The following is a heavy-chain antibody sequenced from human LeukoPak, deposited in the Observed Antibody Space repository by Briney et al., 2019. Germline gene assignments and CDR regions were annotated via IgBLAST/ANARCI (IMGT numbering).Heavy chain of an antibody. V-gene: IGHV1-8*03. CDR1: GYTFTSYD. J-gene: IGHJ5*02. CDR3: ARGRGYSYGSWFDP. D-gene: IGHD5-18*01. CDR2: MNPNSGNT. Sequence: ASVKVSCKASGYTFTSYDINWVRQATGQGLEWMGWMNPNSGNTGYAQKFQGRVTITRNTSISTAYMELSSLRSEDTAVYYCARGRGYSYGSWFDPWGQGTLVTVSS.